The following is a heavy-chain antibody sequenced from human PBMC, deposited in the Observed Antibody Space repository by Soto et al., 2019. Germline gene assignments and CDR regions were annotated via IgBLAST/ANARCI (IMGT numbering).Heavy chain of an antibody. CDR3: ARGEVGPRWGSIDY. D-gene: IGHD2-21*01. CDR1: GYTFTGYY. V-gene: IGHV1-2*04. CDR2: INPKSCGT. Sequence: QVQLVQSGAEVKKPGASVKVSCKASGYTFTGYYMHWVRQAPGQGLEWMGWINPKSCGTNYAQKFQGWVTMPRDTSISTAYMELSRLRSDDTVVYYCARGEVGPRWGSIDYWGQGPLVTVSS. J-gene: IGHJ4*02.